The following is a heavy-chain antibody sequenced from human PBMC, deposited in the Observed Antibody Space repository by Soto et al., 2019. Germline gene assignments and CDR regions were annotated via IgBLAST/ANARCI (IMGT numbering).Heavy chain of an antibody. V-gene: IGHV1-3*01. Sequence: QVQLVQSGAEVKKHGASVKVSCTESGYTFTHYAIHWVRHAPGQRLEWMGFIHAGSGNTKYSQTFQGRLTFTKATSASPAYLDLSSLSSEVTAIYSSAGGLAVDGAWGQGTLVTASS. J-gene: IGHJ4*02. CDR1: GYTFTHYA. CDR2: IHAGSGNT. CDR3: AGGLAVDGA. D-gene: IGHD6-13*01.